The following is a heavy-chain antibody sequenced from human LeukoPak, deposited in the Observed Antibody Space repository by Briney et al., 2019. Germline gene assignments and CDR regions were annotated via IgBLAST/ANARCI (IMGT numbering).Heavy chain of an antibody. J-gene: IGHJ3*02. Sequence: PGGSLRLSCAASGFTFRSYAMHWVRQAPGKGLEWVAVISSDGSNKYYADSVKGRFTISRDNAKNSLYLQMNSLRAEDTAVYYRGRAGGTYYGIAFDIWGQGTMVTVSS. CDR1: GFTFRSYA. D-gene: IGHD1-26*01. CDR2: ISSDGSNK. CDR3: GRAGGTYYGIAFDI. V-gene: IGHV3-30*04.